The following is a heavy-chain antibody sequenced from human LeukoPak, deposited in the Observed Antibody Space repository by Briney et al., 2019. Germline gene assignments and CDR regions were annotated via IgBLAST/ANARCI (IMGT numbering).Heavy chain of an antibody. CDR2: ISYDGSNK. J-gene: IGHJ4*02. CDR3: ARDSNDSSGYLPPYPLDY. Sequence: GGSLRLSCAASGFTFSSYAMHWVRQAPGKGLEWVAVISYDGSNKYYADSVRGRFTISRDNSKNTLYLQMNSLRAEDTAVYYCARDSNDSSGYLPPYPLDYWGQETLVTVSS. D-gene: IGHD3-22*01. CDR1: GFTFSSYA. V-gene: IGHV3-30*01.